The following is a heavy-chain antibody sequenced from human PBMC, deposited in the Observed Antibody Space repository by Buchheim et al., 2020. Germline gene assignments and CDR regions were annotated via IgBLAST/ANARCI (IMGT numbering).Heavy chain of an antibody. V-gene: IGHV3-30*03. Sequence: QVQLVESGGGVVQPGRSLRLSCAASGFTFSSYGMHWVRQAPGKGLEWVAVISYDGSNKYYADSVKGRFTISRDNSKKTLYLQMNSLRAEDTAVYYCASPASVGASGWFDPWGQGTL. CDR2: ISYDGSNK. J-gene: IGHJ5*02. CDR3: ASPASVGASGWFDP. D-gene: IGHD1-26*01. CDR1: GFTFSSYG.